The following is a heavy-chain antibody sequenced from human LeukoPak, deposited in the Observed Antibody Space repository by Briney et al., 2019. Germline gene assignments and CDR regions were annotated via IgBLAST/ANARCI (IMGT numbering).Heavy chain of an antibody. D-gene: IGHD2-2*02. J-gene: IGHJ4*02. V-gene: IGHV3-23*01. CDR2: ITGSGGST. Sequence: GGSLRLSCAASGFTFSSYAMTWVRQAPGKGLEWVSTITGSGGSTYYADSVKGRFTISRDNSKSTLYLQMNSLRAEDTAVYYCAKDLSCSSNTCYTPFDYWGQGTLVTVSS. CDR3: AKDLSCSSNTCYTPFDY. CDR1: GFTFSSYA.